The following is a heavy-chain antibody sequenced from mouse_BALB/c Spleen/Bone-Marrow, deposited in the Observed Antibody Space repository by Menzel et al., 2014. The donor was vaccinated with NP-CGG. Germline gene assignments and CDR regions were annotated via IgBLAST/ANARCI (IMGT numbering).Heavy chain of an antibody. D-gene: IGHD2-4*01. CDR3: ARQGYYDYDYAMDY. CDR2: ISSGGGST. CDR1: GFAFSSYD. V-gene: IGHV5-12-1*01. Sequence: EVHLVESGGGLVKPGGSLKLSCAASGFAFSSYDMSWVRQTPEKRLEWVAYISSGGGSTYYPDTVKGRFTISRDNAKSTLYLQMSSLKSEDTAMHYCARQGYYDYDYAMDYWGQGTSVTVSS. J-gene: IGHJ4*01.